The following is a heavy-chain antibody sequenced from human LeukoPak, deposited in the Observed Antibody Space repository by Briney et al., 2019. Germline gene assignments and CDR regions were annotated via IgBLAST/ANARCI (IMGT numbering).Heavy chain of an antibody. CDR1: GFTLSSHG. V-gene: IGHV3-23*01. D-gene: IGHD3-9*01. CDR2: ISGSGGST. J-gene: IGHJ6*03. CDR3: AKCILTGYYKGYMDV. Sequence: PGVSLRLSCAASGFTLSSHGMSWVREAPGKGREWVSAISGSGGSTYYADSVKGRFTISRDNSKNTLYLQMNSLRAEDTAVYYCAKCILTGYYKGYMDVWGKGTTVTISS.